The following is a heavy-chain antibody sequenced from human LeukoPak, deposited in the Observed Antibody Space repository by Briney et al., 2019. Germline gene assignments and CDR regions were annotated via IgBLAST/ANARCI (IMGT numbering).Heavy chain of an antibody. D-gene: IGHD3-22*01. Sequence: PSETLSLTCTVSGGSISSYYWSWIRQPPGKGLEWIGYIYYSGSTNYNPSLKSRVTISVDTSKNQFSLKLSSVTAADTAVYYCAGYDSSGYYYAGYWGQGTLVTVSS. CDR1: GGSISSYY. CDR2: IYYSGST. V-gene: IGHV4-59*12. J-gene: IGHJ4*02. CDR3: AGYDSSGYYYAGY.